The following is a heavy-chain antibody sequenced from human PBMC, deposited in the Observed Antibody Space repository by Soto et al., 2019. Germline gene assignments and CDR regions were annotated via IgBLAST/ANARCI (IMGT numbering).Heavy chain of an antibody. J-gene: IGHJ5*02. CDR3: ARALSPRDYGDLNWFDP. CDR2: INWNGGST. Sequence: GGSLRLSCAASGFTFDDYGMSWVRQAPGKGLEWVSGINWNGGSTGYADSVEGRFTISRDNAKNSLYLQMNSLRAEDTALYHCARALSPRDYGDLNWFDPWGQGTLVTISS. CDR1: GFTFDDYG. V-gene: IGHV3-20*01. D-gene: IGHD4-17*01.